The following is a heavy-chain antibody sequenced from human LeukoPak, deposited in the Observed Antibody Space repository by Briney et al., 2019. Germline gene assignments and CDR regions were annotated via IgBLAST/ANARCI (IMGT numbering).Heavy chain of an antibody. CDR3: AREGLNDYTRIGAVWYFDL. D-gene: IGHD4-11*01. CDR1: GASISSSDW. J-gene: IGHJ2*01. CDR2: ISHRGSS. Sequence: PSGTLSLTCAVSGASISSSDWLSWVRQPPGKGLEWIGEISHRGSSNYHPSLKSRVTISIDKSKNQFSLRLSSVTAADTAVYYCAREGLNDYTRIGAVWYFDLWGRSTLVTVSS. V-gene: IGHV4-4*02.